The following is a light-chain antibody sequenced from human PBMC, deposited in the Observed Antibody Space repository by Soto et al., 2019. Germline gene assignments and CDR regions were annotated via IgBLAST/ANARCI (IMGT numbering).Light chain of an antibody. J-gene: IGLJ1*01. V-gene: IGLV1-40*01. CDR3: QSYDISLHNYV. Sequence: QSVLTQPPSVSGAPGQSVSISCTGSTSNIGAPYDVHWYHHLPGTAPKLLIYGDNNRPSADPDRFSGSKSGTSASLAITRLQAEDEADYYCQSYDISLHNYVFGTGTKVTVL. CDR2: GDN. CDR1: TSNIGAPYD.